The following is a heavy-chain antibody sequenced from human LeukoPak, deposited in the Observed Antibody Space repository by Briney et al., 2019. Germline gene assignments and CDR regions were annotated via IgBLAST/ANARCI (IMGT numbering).Heavy chain of an antibody. V-gene: IGHV3-48*04. J-gene: IGHJ4*02. Sequence: PGGSLRLSCAASGFTFSSYWMSWVRQAPGKGLEWVSYISGVGSVNNYADSVKGRFTISRDNAKNSLYLEMNSLRAEDTALYFCAREITYQHSSAYDYWGQGTRVTVSS. CDR1: GFTFSSYW. D-gene: IGHD3-22*01. CDR2: ISGVGSVN. CDR3: AREITYQHSSAYDY.